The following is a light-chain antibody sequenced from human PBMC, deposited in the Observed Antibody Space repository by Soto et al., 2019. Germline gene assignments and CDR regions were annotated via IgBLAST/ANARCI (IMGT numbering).Light chain of an antibody. CDR2: DAS. CDR3: QQADSFPIT. J-gene: IGKJ5*01. CDR1: QTISSW. V-gene: IGKV1-5*01. Sequence: DIQMTQSPSTLSGSVGDRVTITCRASQTISSWLAWYQQKPGKAPQFLIYDASNLHDGVPSRFSGYGSGTDFTLSISSLQPEDFATYYCQQADSFPITFGQGTRLEIK.